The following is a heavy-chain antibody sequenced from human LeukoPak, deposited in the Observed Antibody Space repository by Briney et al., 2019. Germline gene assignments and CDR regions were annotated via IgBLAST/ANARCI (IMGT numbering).Heavy chain of an antibody. CDR3: ARLSKPYYYYGMDV. Sequence: ASVKVSCKDSGYTFASYGISWVRQAPGQGLEWMGWISAYDGNTNYAQKLQGRVTMTTDASTSIAYMELRSLKSDDTAVYYCARLSKPYYYYGMDVWGQGTTVTVSS. CDR2: ISAYDGNT. V-gene: IGHV1-18*01. CDR1: GYTFASYG. J-gene: IGHJ6*02.